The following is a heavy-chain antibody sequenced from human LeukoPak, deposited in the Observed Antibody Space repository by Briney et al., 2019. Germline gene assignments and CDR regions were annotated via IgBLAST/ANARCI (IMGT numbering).Heavy chain of an antibody. V-gene: IGHV3-43D*03. CDR1: GFTFDDYA. D-gene: IGHD5-18*01. CDR2: ITWDGGST. CDR3: ANGYSYGYIDY. J-gene: IGHJ4*02. Sequence: GGSLRLSCAASGFTFDDYAMHWVRQAPGKGLEWVSLITWDGGSTYYADSVKGRFTISRDNSKNTLYLQMNSLRAEDTAVYYCANGYSYGYIDYWGQGTLVTVSS.